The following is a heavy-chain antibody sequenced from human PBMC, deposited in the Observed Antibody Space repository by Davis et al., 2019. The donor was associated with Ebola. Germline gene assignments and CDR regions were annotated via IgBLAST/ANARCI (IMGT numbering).Heavy chain of an antibody. V-gene: IGHV3-74*01. CDR1: GFSFSSYW. CDR2: INSDGSST. CDR3: ARGNRYCSGDTCANWLDP. D-gene: IGHD2-15*01. Sequence: HTGGSLRLSCAASGFSFSSYWMSWVRQAPGKGLVWVSRINSDGSSTSYADSVKGRFTISRDNAKNTLYVQMNSLRAEDTAVYYCARGNRYCSGDTCANWLDPWGQGTLVTVSS. J-gene: IGHJ5*02.